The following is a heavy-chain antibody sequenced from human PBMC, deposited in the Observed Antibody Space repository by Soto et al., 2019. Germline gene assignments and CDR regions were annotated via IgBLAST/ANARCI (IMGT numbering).Heavy chain of an antibody. V-gene: IGHV4-30-2*04. CDR2: IYQSGST. Sequence: PEKGLERIGYIYQSGSTYYNPSLKSRVTISVDTSKNQVSLKLSSVTAADTAVYYCARDFFFQAEDGIRDVRSVSAFLLNRSSDL. J-gene: IGHJ2*01. CDR3: ARDFFFQAEDGIRDVRSVSAFLLNRSSDL. D-gene: IGHD3-10*02.